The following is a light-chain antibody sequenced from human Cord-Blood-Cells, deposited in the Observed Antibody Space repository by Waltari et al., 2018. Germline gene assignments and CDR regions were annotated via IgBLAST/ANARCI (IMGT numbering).Light chain of an antibody. CDR3: QERSNWPPMYT. CDR1: QSVSSY. V-gene: IGKV3-11*01. Sequence: EIVLTQSPATLSFSPGARATLSCRASQSVSSYLTWYQQKPGQAPRHLIYDASNRATGIPERLSGSGSETDFTITISGLEPEDFAVYYCQERSNWPPMYTFGQGTKLEIK. J-gene: IGKJ2*01. CDR2: DAS.